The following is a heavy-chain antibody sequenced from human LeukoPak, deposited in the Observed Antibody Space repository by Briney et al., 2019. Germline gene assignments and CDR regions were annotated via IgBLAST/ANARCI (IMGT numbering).Heavy chain of an antibody. CDR1: GYTFTSYT. V-gene: IGHV1-3*03. CDR2: INTGNGNT. D-gene: IGHD6-13*01. Sequence: ASVKVSCKASGYTFTSYTMHWVRQAPGQRLEWMGWINTGNGNTKYSQEFQGRVTITRNTSISTAYMELGSLRSEDTAVYYCARFVRQQLDLGPNYYYYYYMDVWGKGTTVTVSS. CDR3: ARFVRQQLDLGPNYYYYYYMDV. J-gene: IGHJ6*03.